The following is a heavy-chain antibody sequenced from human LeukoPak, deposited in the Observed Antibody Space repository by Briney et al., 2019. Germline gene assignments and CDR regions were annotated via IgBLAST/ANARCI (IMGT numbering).Heavy chain of an antibody. J-gene: IGHJ4*02. V-gene: IGHV1-24*01. CDR2: FDPEDGET. D-gene: IGHD3-16*02. CDR3: ATDLKSYEYVWGSYRH. CDR1: GYTLTELS. Sequence: GASVKVSCTVSGYTLTELSMHWVRQAPGKGLEWMGGFDPEDGETIYAQKFQGRVTMTEDTSTDTAYMELSSLRSEDTAVYYCATDLKSYEYVWGSYRHWGQGTLVTVSS.